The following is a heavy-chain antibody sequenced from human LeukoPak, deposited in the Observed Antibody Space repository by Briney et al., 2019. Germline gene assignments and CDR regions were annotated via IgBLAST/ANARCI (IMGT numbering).Heavy chain of an antibody. J-gene: IGHJ4*02. CDR2: IKSKTDGGTT. D-gene: IGHD6-13*01. V-gene: IGHV3-15*01. CDR1: GFAFSNAW. Sequence: GGSLRLSCAASGFAFSNAWMSWVRQAPGKGLKWVGHIKSKTDGGTTDYTAPVKGRFTISRDDSKNTLYLQMNSLKTEDTAVYDCTRQQLVQDYWGQGTLVTVSS. CDR3: TRQQLVQDY.